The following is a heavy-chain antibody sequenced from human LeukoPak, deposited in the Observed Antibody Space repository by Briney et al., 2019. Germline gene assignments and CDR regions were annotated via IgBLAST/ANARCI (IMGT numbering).Heavy chain of an antibody. D-gene: IGHD5-24*01. CDR2: IYYSGST. CDR1: GGSISSYY. CDR3: ARVGGDGYRIDY. Sequence: KPSETLSLTCTVSGGSISSYYWSWIRQPPGKGLEWIGYIYYSGSTNYNPSLKSRVTISVDTSKNQFSLKLSSVTAADTAVYYCARVGGDGYRIDYWGQGTLVTVSS. J-gene: IGHJ4*02. V-gene: IGHV4-59*01.